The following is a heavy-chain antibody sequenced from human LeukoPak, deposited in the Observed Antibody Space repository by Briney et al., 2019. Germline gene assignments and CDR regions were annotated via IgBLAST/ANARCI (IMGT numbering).Heavy chain of an antibody. CDR3: AREYYYDSSGYYPAGYYGMDV. Sequence: ASVTVSYKASGYTFTSYGISWVRQAPGQGLEWMGWISAYNGNTNYAQKLQGRVTMTTDTSTSTAYMELRSLRSDDTAVYYCAREYYYDSSGYYPAGYYGMDVWGQGTTVTVSS. V-gene: IGHV1-18*01. J-gene: IGHJ6*02. D-gene: IGHD3-22*01. CDR2: ISAYNGNT. CDR1: GYTFTSYG.